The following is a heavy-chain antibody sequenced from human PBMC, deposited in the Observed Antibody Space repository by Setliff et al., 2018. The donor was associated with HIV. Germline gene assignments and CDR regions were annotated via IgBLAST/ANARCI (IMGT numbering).Heavy chain of an antibody. CDR2: MNPNTGDT. Sequence: ASVKVSCKASGYSFTNYDIHWVRQAAGQGLEWMGWMNPNTGDTGYAPKVQGRVSMTRDTSISTAYMALSSLRSEDTAVYYCARGWSEETTMFQVESFQQWGQGTLVTVSS. D-gene: IGHD3-10*02. J-gene: IGHJ1*01. CDR1: GYSFTNYD. V-gene: IGHV1-8*02. CDR3: ARGWSEETTMFQVESFQQ.